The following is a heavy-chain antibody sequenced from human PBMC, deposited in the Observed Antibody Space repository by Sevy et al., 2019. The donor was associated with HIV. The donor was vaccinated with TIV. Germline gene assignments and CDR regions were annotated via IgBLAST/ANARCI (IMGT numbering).Heavy chain of an antibody. Sequence: AGSLRLSCAASGFTFSSYAMSWVRQAPGKELEWVSAISGSGGSTYYADSVKGRFTISRDNSKNTLYLQMNSLRAEDTAVYYRATDWDIVVVPAAKAAGYYYYGMDVWGQGTTVTVSS. J-gene: IGHJ6*02. V-gene: IGHV3-23*01. CDR3: ATDWDIVVVPAAKAAGYYYYGMDV. CDR1: GFTFSSYA. CDR2: ISGSGGST. D-gene: IGHD2-2*01.